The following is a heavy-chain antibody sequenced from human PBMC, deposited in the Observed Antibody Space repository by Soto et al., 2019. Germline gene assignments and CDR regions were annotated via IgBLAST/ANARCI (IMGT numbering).Heavy chain of an antibody. CDR2: ISYDGSNK. CDR1: GFTFSSYA. J-gene: IGHJ6*02. D-gene: IGHD6-19*01. V-gene: IGHV3-30-3*01. CDR3: ARDRQQWLVLYGMDV. Sequence: GGSLRLSCAASGFTFSSYAMHWVRQAPGKGLEWVAVISYDGSNKYYADSVEGRFTISRDNSKNTLYLQMNSLRAEDTAVYYCARDRQQWLVLYGMDVWGQGTTVTVSS.